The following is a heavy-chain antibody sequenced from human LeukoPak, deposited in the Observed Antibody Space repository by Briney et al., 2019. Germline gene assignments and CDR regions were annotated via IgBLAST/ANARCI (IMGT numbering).Heavy chain of an antibody. D-gene: IGHD6-13*01. Sequence: SEALSLTCAVYGGSFSGYYWSWIRQPPGKGLEWIGEINHSGSTNYNPSLKSRVTISVDTSKNQFSLKLSSVTAADTAVYYCARGSPRSIAAAGYFQHWGQGTLVTVSS. J-gene: IGHJ1*01. V-gene: IGHV4-34*01. CDR1: GGSFSGYY. CDR2: INHSGST. CDR3: ARGSPRSIAAAGYFQH.